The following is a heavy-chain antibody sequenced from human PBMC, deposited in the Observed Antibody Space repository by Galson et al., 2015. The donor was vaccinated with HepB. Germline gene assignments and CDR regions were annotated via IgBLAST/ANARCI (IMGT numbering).Heavy chain of an antibody. CDR2: IIPILGIA. CDR1: GGTFSSYA. J-gene: IGHJ3*02. Sequence: SVKVSCKASGGTFSSYAISRVRQAPGQGLEWMGRIIPILGIANYAQKFQGRVTITADKSTSTAYMELSSLRSEDTAVYYCARRAQIYCSSTSCTIGAFDIWGQGTMVTVSS. D-gene: IGHD2-2*01. V-gene: IGHV1-69*04. CDR3: ARRAQIYCSSTSCTIGAFDI.